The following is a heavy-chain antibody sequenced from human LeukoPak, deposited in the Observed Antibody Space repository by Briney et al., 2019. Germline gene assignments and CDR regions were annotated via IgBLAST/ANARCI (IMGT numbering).Heavy chain of an antibody. Sequence: RGESLKISCKGSGYSFTSYWIGWVRQMPGKGLEWMGIIYPGDSDTRYSPSFQGQVTISADKSTSTAYLQWSSLKAPDTAMYYCARLVEAAHYYYMDVWGKGTTVTVSS. CDR2: IYPGDSDT. D-gene: IGHD6-6*01. J-gene: IGHJ6*03. CDR1: GYSFTSYW. CDR3: ARLVEAAHYYYMDV. V-gene: IGHV5-51*01.